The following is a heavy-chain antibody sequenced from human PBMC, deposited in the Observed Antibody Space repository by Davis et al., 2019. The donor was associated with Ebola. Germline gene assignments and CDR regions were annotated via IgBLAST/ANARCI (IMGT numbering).Heavy chain of an antibody. CDR2: ISSSSSYI. J-gene: IGHJ4*02. CDR1: KFTLSSYW. V-gene: IGHV3-21*01. D-gene: IGHD2-15*01. CDR3: GVVAATAPDY. Sequence: GESLKISCAASKFTLSSYWMSWVRQAPGKGLEWVSSISSSSSYIYYADSVKGRFTISRDNAKNSLYLQMNSLRAEDTAVYYCGVVAATAPDYWGQGTLVTVSS.